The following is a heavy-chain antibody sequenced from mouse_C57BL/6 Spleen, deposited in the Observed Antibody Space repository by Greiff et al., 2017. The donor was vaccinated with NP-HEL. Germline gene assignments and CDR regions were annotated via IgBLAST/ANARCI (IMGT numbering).Heavy chain of an antibody. J-gene: IGHJ4*01. V-gene: IGHV2-6-1*01. CDR2: IWSDGST. D-gene: IGHD3-1*01. CDR1: GFSLTSYG. CDR3: ARHRGTSLRGAMDY. Sequence: QVQLQQSGPGLVAPSQSLSITCTVSGFSLTSYGVHWVRQPPGKGLEWLVVIWSDGSTTYNSALKSRLSISKDNSKSQVFLKMNSLQTDDTAMYYCARHRGTSLRGAMDYWGQGTSVTVSS.